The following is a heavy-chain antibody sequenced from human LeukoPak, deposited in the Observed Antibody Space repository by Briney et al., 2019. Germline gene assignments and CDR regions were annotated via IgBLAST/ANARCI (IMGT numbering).Heavy chain of an antibody. CDR1: GGTFSSYA. CDR3: ARDSRRGWGSGELLYPSVPQFDY. J-gene: IGHJ4*02. D-gene: IGHD3-10*01. Sequence: SVKVSCTASGGTFSSYAISWVRQAPGQGLEWMGGIIPIFGTANYAQKFQGGVTITADKSTSTAYMELSSLRSEDTAVYYCARDSRRGWGSGELLYPSVPQFDYWGQGTLVTVSS. CDR2: IIPIFGTA. V-gene: IGHV1-69*06.